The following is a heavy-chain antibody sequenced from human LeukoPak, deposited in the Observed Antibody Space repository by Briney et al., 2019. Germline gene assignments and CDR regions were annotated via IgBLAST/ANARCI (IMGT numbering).Heavy chain of an antibody. J-gene: IGHJ6*03. V-gene: IGHV3-30*02. CDR2: IRSDGSNK. CDR1: GFSFSSYG. CDR3: ARDAIRGSGSYYTFEYYYYMDV. D-gene: IGHD3-10*01. Sequence: PGGSLRLSCAGSGFSFSSYGMHWVRQAPGKGLEWMAFIRSDGSNKYYADSVKGRFTISRDNSKNTLYLQMNSLRAEDTAVYYCARDAIRGSGSYYTFEYYYYMDVWGKGTTVTISS.